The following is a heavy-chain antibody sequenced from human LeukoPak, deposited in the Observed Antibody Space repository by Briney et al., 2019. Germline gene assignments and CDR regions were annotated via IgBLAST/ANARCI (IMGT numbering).Heavy chain of an antibody. Sequence: KPSETLSLTCTVSGGSISSSSYYWGWIRQPPGKGLEWIGSIYYSGSTYYNPSLKSRVTISVDTSKNQFSLKLSSVTAADTAVYYCARAGESMITEEDGFEIWGPGKKV. CDR1: GGSISSSSYY. J-gene: IGHJ3*02. CDR3: ARAGESMITEEDGFEI. V-gene: IGHV4-39*07. CDR2: IYYSGST. D-gene: IGHD3-22*01.